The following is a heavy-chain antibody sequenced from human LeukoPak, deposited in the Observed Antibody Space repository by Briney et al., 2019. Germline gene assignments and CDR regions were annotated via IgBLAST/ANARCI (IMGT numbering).Heavy chain of an antibody. V-gene: IGHV4-59*08. D-gene: IGHD4-17*01. CDR1: GGSISNYY. CDR3: VRHASPYPYGWFDP. CDR2: IYYTGST. Sequence: SETLSLICTVSGGSISNYYWSWIRQPPGKGLEWIGYIYYTGSTNYSPSLKSRVTISVDTSKNQFSLKVSSVTAADTAVYYCVRHASPYPYGWFDPWGQGTLVTVSS. J-gene: IGHJ5*02.